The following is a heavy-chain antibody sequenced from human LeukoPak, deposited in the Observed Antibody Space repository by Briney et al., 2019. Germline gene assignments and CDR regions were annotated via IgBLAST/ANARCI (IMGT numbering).Heavy chain of an antibody. CDR1: GGTFSSYA. J-gene: IGHJ3*02. CDR3: ARGIEDTAMVTMAFDI. CDR2: IIPIFGTA. Sequence: SVKVSCKASGGTFSSYAISWVRQAPGQGLEWMGRIIPIFGTANYAQKFQGRVTITTDESTSTAYMELSSLRSEDTAVYYCARGIEDTAMVTMAFDIWGQGTMVAVSS. D-gene: IGHD5-18*01. V-gene: IGHV1-69*05.